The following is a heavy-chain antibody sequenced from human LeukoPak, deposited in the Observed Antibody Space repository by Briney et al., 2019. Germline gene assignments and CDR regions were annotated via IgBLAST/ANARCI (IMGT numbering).Heavy chain of an antibody. CDR1: GGSISSYY. CDR2: MYYTGST. D-gene: IGHD1-26*01. CDR3: ARDGCPTTKSGCVGNWFDP. J-gene: IGHJ5*02. Sequence: KPSETLSLTCTVSGGSISSYYWSWIRQPPGKGLEWIGYMYYTGSTNYNPSLKSRLTISVDTSKNQFSLRLSSVTAADTAVYYCARDGCPTTKSGCVGNWFDPWGQGTLVTVSS. V-gene: IGHV4-59*01.